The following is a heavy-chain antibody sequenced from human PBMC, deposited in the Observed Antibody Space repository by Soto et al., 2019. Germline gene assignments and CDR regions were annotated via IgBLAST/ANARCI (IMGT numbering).Heavy chain of an antibody. J-gene: IGHJ6*02. CDR1: GYTFTSYY. CDR2: INPSGGST. CDR3: ARDNSSGWWNYYYYGMDV. Sequence: QVQLVQSGAEVKKPGASVKVSCKASGYTFTSYYMHWVQQAPGQGLEWMGIINPSGGSTSYAQKFQGRVTMTRDTSTSTVYMELSSLRSEDTAVYYCARDNSSGWWNYYYYGMDVWGQGTTVTVSS. V-gene: IGHV1-46*01. D-gene: IGHD6-19*01.